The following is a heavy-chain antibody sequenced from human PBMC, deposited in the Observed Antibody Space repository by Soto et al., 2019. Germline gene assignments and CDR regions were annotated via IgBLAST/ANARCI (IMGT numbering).Heavy chain of an antibody. J-gene: IGHJ4*02. D-gene: IGHD3-22*01. V-gene: IGHV1-69*13. CDR1: GGTFSSYA. CDR2: IIPIFGTA. CDR3: ARVHDSSGYHFDY. Sequence: GASVKVSCKASGGTFSSYAISWVRQAPGQGLEWMGGIIPIFGTANYAQKSQGRVTITADESTSTAYMELSSLRSEDTAVYYCARVHDSSGYHFDYWGQGTLVTVSS.